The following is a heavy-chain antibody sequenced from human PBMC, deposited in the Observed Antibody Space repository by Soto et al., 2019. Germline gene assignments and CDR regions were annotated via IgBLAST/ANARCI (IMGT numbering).Heavy chain of an antibody. CDR2: IYSGGST. D-gene: IGHD3-22*01. V-gene: IGHV3-53*02. CDR3: ARGKRNYYDSSGYYYDY. J-gene: IGHJ4*02. CDR1: GLTVSSNY. Sequence: EVQLVETGGGLIQPGGSLRLSCAASGLTVSSNYMSWVRQAPGKGLEWVSVIYSGGSTYYADSVKGRFTISRDNSKNTLYLQMNSLRAEDTAVYYCARGKRNYYDSSGYYYDYWGQGTLVTVSS.